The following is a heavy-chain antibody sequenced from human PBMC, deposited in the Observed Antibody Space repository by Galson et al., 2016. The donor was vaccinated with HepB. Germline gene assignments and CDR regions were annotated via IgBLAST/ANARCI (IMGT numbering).Heavy chain of an antibody. D-gene: IGHD6-13*01. V-gene: IGHV4-31*03. CDR1: GGSISSGGYY. J-gene: IGHJ4*02. CDR3: ASWGYSSSRYSDY. CDR2: IYYSGST. Sequence: TLSLTCTVSGGSISSGGYYWSWIRQHPGKGLEWIGYIYYSGSTYYNPSLRSRVTISADTSKYQFSLKLSSVTAADTAVYYCASWGYSSSRYSDYWGQGTLVTVSS.